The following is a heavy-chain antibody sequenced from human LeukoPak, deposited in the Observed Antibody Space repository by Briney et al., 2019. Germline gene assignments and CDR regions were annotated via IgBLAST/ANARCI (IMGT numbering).Heavy chain of an antibody. CDR2: IYYSGST. J-gene: IGHJ3*02. CDR1: GGSFSGHY. Sequence: PSETLSLTCVVYGGSFSGHYWNWIRQPPGKGLEWIGSIYYSGSTYYNPSLKSRVTISVDTSKNQFSLKLSSVTAADTAVYYCASHVLLWFGESAFDIWGQGTMVTVSS. V-gene: IGHV4-34*01. CDR3: ASHVLLWFGESAFDI. D-gene: IGHD3-10*01.